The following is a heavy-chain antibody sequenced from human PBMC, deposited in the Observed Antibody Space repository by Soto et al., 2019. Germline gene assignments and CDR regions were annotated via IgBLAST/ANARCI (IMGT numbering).Heavy chain of an antibody. D-gene: IGHD2-15*01. V-gene: IGHV1-3*01. Sequence: QVQLVQSGAEVKKPGASVKVSCKASGYSFSSLGMHWVRQAPGQRPEWMGWINAGNGNTKYSQKYQGRVTMTRDTSASTAYMELSSLTSEDTAVYYCTNSYCSSVSCLGNYWGQGTLVIVSS. CDR2: INAGNGNT. J-gene: IGHJ4*02. CDR3: TNSYCSSVSCLGNY. CDR1: GYSFSSLG.